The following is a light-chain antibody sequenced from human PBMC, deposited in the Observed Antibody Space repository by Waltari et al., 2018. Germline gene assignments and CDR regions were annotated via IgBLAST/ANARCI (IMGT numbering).Light chain of an antibody. CDR2: LEGSGSD. CDR1: SGHSGYI. CDR3: ETWDTNTRV. Sequence: VVTQSSSASASLGSSVKLTCTLSSGHSGYIIAWHQQQPGKAPRYLMKLEGSGSDNKGSGVPDRFSGSSSVADRYLSISSLQSEEEADYYCETWDTNTRVFGGGTRLTVL. V-gene: IGLV4-60*03. J-gene: IGLJ3*02.